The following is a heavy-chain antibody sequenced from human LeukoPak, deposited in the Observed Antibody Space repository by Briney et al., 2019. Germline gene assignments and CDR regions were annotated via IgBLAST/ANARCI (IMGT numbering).Heavy chain of an antibody. CDR2: IWYDGSNK. CDR1: GFTLSSYG. J-gene: IGHJ4*02. V-gene: IGHV3-33*06. D-gene: IGHD4-11*01. CDR3: AKPGYSDYFDY. Sequence: GGSLRLSCAASGFTLSSYGMHWVRQAPGKGLEWVAVIWYDGSNKYYADSVKGRFTISRDNSKNTLYLQMNSLRAEDTAVYYCAKPGYSDYFDYWGQGTLVTVSS.